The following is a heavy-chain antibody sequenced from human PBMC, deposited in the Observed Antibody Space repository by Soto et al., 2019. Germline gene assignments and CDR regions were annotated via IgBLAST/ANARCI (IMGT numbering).Heavy chain of an antibody. CDR2: IDPSDSYT. J-gene: IGHJ6*02. D-gene: IGHD6-13*01. CDR3: AVSSPWASTDV. V-gene: IGHV5-10-1*01. CDR1: EYSFNSYW. Sequence: GESLKISCTGSEYSFNSYWISWVRQMPGKGLEWMGRIDPSDSYTNSSPSFQGHVTISADKSISTAYLQWSSLKASDTAMYYCAVSSPWASTDVWGQGTTVTVSS.